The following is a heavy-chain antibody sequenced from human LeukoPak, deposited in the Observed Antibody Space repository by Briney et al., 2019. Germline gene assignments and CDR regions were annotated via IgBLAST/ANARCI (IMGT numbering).Heavy chain of an antibody. Sequence: GGSLRLSCAASGFTFSSYAMTWVRQAPGKGLEWVSAISGIGGSTYYADSVKGRFTISRDNSKDTLYLQMNSLRAEDTAVYYCAKDRSGSYWGKNFADWGQGTLVTVSS. D-gene: IGHD3-10*01. CDR1: GFTFSSYA. CDR2: ISGIGGST. V-gene: IGHV3-23*01. J-gene: IGHJ4*02. CDR3: AKDRSGSYWGKNFAD.